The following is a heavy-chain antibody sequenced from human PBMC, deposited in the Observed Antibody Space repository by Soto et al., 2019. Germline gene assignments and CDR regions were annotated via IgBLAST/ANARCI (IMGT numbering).Heavy chain of an antibody. J-gene: IGHJ5*02. CDR3: AXVRGVPAAISGAGWFDP. CDR2: INPNSGGT. CDR1: GYTFTGYY. Sequence: ASVTVSCKASGYTFTGYYKYRVRQAPGPGLEWMGWINPNSGGTNYAQKFQGRVTMTRDTSISTAYMELSRLRSDDIAVYYCAXVRGVPAAISGAGWFDPWGQGTLVTVSS. V-gene: IGHV1-2*02. D-gene: IGHD2-2*02.